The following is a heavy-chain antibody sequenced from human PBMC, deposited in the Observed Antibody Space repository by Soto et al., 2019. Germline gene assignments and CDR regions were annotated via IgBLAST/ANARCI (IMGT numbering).Heavy chain of an antibody. J-gene: IGHJ3*02. CDR1: GFSLSTIGVG. CDR3: AHTTAYYYDSSGYYYPGYAFDI. Sequence: SGPTLVNPTQTLTLTCTFSGFSLSTIGVGVGWIRQPPGKALEWLALIYWNDDKRYSPSLKSRLTITKDTSKNQVVLTMTNMDPVDTATYYCAHTTAYYYDSSGYYYPGYAFDIWGQGTMVTVSS. D-gene: IGHD3-22*01. V-gene: IGHV2-5*01. CDR2: IYWNDDK.